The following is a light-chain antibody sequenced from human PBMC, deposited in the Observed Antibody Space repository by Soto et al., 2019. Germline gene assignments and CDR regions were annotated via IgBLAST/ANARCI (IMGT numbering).Light chain of an antibody. Sequence: QSALTQPRSVSGSPGQSVTIPCTGTSSDVGGCNYVSWYQRHAGKGPKLIIYDVSERPSGVPDRFSASKSGNTASLTISGLQADDEADYYCSSYAGNYVYVFGSGTKVTVL. CDR3: SSYAGNYVYV. V-gene: IGLV2-11*01. CDR2: DVS. CDR1: SSDVGGCNY. J-gene: IGLJ1*01.